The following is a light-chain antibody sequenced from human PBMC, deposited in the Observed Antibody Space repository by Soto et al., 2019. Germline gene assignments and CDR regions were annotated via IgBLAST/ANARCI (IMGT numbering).Light chain of an antibody. Sequence: QSALTQPPSASGSPGQSVTISCTGAASNVGGYNYVSWYQQHPGKAPKLIISKSRERPSGVPDRFSGSKSGNTASLTVSGLQAEDEAEYYCSSYAGSNNVMFGGGTKVTVL. CDR2: KSR. V-gene: IGLV2-8*01. CDR1: ASNVGGYNY. CDR3: SSYAGSNNVM. J-gene: IGLJ3*02.